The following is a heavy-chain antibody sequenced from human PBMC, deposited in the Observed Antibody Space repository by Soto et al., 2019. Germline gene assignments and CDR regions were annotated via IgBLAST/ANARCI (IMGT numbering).Heavy chain of an antibody. CDR2: INYRGTT. V-gene: IGHV4-31*03. J-gene: IGHJ3*01. CDR3: AKYDFLPGVHDHFDV. Sequence: SETLSLTCTVSGGSINNGDYYWNWIRQHPEKGLEWMGYINYRGTTFYSPSLKSRIIISVDTSKNQFSLKLSSVTAADTAVYYCAKYDFLPGVHDHFDVWVRGTLVT. D-gene: IGHD3-9*01. CDR1: GGSINNGDYY.